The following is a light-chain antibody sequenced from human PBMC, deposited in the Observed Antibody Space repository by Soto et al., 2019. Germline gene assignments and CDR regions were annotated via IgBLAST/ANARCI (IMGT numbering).Light chain of an antibody. CDR1: QSASSSY. CDR2: GAS. Sequence: EIVVTPSPGPLSFSPGERATLTCRASQSASSSYLAWFQQKPGQAPRLLIYGASSRATGIPDRFSGSGSGTDFTLTISGLEPEDCAVYYCQQYGNAPFTFGPGTKVDIK. CDR3: QQYGNAPFT. V-gene: IGKV3-20*01. J-gene: IGKJ3*01.